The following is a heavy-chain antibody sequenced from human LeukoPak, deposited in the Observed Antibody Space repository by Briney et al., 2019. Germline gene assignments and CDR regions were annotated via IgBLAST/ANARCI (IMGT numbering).Heavy chain of an antibody. CDR2: IYYTGST. Sequence: SETLSLTCTVSGGSISSYYWSWIRQPPGKGLEWIGYIYYTGSTNYNPSLKSRVTMSLDTSKNQFSLKLSSVTAADTAVYYCARGEAAAAADWYFDLWGRGTLVTVSS. CDR3: ARGEAAAAADWYFDL. V-gene: IGHV4-59*12. J-gene: IGHJ2*01. D-gene: IGHD6-13*01. CDR1: GGSISSYY.